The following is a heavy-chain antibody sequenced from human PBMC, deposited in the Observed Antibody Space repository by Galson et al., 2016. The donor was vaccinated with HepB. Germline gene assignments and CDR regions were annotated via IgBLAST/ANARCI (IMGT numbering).Heavy chain of an antibody. Sequence: SLRLSCAASGFTFNTYPMHWVRQAPGKGLEWVAVISYDGKQKYYTDSVRGRFTIFRDDSKNTLYLQMSSLRPGDTAVYYCARDSGYDSNGYLPSSYWGQGTPVTVSS. V-gene: IGHV3-30*04. J-gene: IGHJ4*02. CDR3: ARDSGYDSNGYLPSSY. D-gene: IGHD3-22*01. CDR2: ISYDGKQK. CDR1: GFTFNTYP.